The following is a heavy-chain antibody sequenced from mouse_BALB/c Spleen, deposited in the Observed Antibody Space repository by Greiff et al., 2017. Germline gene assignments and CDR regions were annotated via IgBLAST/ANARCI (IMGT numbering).Heavy chain of an antibody. Sequence: EVQRVESGGGLVKPGGSLKLSCAASGFTFSSYTMSWVRQTPEKRLEWVATISSGGSYTYYPDSVKGRFTISRDNAKNTLYLQMSSLKSEDTAMYYCTRGDYGSSPDYWGQGTTLTVSS. CDR1: GFTFSSYT. V-gene: IGHV5-6-4*01. D-gene: IGHD1-1*01. J-gene: IGHJ2*01. CDR3: TRGDYGSSPDY. CDR2: ISSGGSYT.